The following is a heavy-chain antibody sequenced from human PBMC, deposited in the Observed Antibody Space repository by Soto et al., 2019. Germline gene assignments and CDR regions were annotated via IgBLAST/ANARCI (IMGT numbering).Heavy chain of an antibody. D-gene: IGHD6-6*01. CDR1: GFTLSGLD. CDR3: AKGGWYTSSSRSDC. J-gene: IGHJ4*02. Sequence: QVQLVESGGGVVQPGTSLRLSCSASGFTLSGLDMHWVRQAPGKGLEWVAVMSYDGRNQYYADSVKGRFTVSRDSSKSTLYLQMNSLRTEDAAVYYCAKGGWYTSSSRSDCWGQGTLVTVSS. V-gene: IGHV3-30*18. CDR2: MSYDGRNQ.